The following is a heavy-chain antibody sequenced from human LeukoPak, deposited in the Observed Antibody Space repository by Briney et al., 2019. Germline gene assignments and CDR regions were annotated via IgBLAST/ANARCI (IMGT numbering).Heavy chain of an antibody. CDR3: ARMSGSHIDY. CDR1: GFIFSSNG. Sequence: GRSLRLSCAASGFIFSSNGMHWVRQAPGKGLEWVAVIWYDGSKKYYADSVKGRFTISRDNSKNTLDLQMDSLRAEDTAVYYCARMSGSHIDYWGQGTLVTVSS. D-gene: IGHD1-26*01. CDR2: IWYDGSKK. V-gene: IGHV3-33*01. J-gene: IGHJ4*02.